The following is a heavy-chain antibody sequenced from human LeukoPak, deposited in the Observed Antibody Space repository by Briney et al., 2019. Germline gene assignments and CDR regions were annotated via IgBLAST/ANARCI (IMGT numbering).Heavy chain of an antibody. V-gene: IGHV4-61*02. Sequence: PSQTLSLTCTVSGGSISSGSYYWSWIRQPAGKGLEWIGRIYTSGSTNYNPSLKSRVIISVDTSKNQFSLKLSSVTAADTAVYYCARANYFDYWGQGTLVTVSS. J-gene: IGHJ4*02. CDR2: IYTSGST. CDR3: ARANYFDY. CDR1: GGSISSGSYY.